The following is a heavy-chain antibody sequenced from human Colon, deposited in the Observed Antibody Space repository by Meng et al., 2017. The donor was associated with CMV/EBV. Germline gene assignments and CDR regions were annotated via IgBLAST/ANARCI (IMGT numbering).Heavy chain of an antibody. D-gene: IGHD5-12*01. CDR1: GFTFSNYA. CDR2: ISFDGSHA. J-gene: IGHJ4*02. V-gene: IGHV3-30*04. Sequence: VSGFTFSNYAMHWVRQAPGKGLEWVALISFDGSHAKFADSVKGRFTISRDNSKNRLYLQMSSLRREDTAVYYCAPDGGLRVANYFEHWGQGTLVTVSS. CDR3: APDGGLRVANYFEH.